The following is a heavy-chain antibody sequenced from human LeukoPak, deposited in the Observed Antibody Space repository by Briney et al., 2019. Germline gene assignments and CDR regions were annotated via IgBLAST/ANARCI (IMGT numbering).Heavy chain of an antibody. V-gene: IGHV3-7*01. CDR1: GFTFSSYW. Sequence: QPGGSLRLSCVASGFTFSSYWMSWVRQAPGKGLEWVANIKQDGSEKYYVDSVKGRFTISRDNAKNLLYLQMKSLRAEDTAVYYSARVDPDRMGFQHWGQGTLVTVSS. D-gene: IGHD1-14*01. J-gene: IGHJ1*01. CDR3: ARVDPDRMGFQH. CDR2: IKQDGSEK.